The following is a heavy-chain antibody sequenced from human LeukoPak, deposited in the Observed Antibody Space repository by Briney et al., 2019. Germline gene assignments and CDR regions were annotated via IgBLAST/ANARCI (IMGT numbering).Heavy chain of an antibody. CDR3: AKDLYYYDSSGYSFDY. CDR1: GFTFDDYA. CDR2: ISWNSGSI. Sequence: GRSLRLSCAASGFTFDDYAMHWVRQAPGKGLEWVSGISWNSGSIGYADSVKGRFTISRDNAKNSLYLQMNSLRAEDTALYYCAKDLYYYDSSGYSFDYWGQGTLVTVSS. V-gene: IGHV3-9*01. J-gene: IGHJ4*02. D-gene: IGHD3-22*01.